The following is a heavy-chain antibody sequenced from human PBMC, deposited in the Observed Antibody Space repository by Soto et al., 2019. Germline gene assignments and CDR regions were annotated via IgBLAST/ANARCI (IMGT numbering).Heavy chain of an antibody. CDR2: ISYDRSNK. V-gene: IGHV3-30-3*01. CDR1: GVSVRTYA. D-gene: IGHD3-22*01. CDR3: ARSQVVIITPGFDF. J-gene: IGHJ4*02. Sequence: PGGSLGLACAACGVSVRTYAMHWVRQAPGKGLEWVAVISYDRSNKYYADSVKGRFTISRDNSKNTLYLQMNSLRVEDTAVYYCARSQVVIITPGFDFWGQGTLLTVSS.